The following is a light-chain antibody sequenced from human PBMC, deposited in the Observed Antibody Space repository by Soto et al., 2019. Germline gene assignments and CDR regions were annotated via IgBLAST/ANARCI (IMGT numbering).Light chain of an antibody. CDR2: GAS. Sequence: IVLTQSPATLSVSPGERATLSCRASQSVSNNYLAWYQQKPGQAPRLLIYGASNRATGIPDRFRGSGSGTDFTLTISSLQPEDFATYFCQQSNSSPPTFGGGTRVDI. CDR3: QQSNSSPPT. V-gene: IGKV3D-20*02. J-gene: IGKJ4*01. CDR1: QSVSNNY.